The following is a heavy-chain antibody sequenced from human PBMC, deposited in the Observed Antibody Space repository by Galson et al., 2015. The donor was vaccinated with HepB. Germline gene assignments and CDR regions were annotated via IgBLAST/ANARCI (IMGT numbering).Heavy chain of an antibody. CDR1: GFTFSSYS. CDR2: ISSSSSTI. Sequence: SLRLSCAASGFTFSSYSMNWVRQAPGKGLEWVSYISSSSSTIYYADSVKGRFTISRDNAKNSPYLQMNSLRAEDTAVYYCARDYGSGFGYWGQGTLVTVSS. J-gene: IGHJ4*02. CDR3: ARDYGSGFGY. D-gene: IGHD3-10*01. V-gene: IGHV3-48*01.